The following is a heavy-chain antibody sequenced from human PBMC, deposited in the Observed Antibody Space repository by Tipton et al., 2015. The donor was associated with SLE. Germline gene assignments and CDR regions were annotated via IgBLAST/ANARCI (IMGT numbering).Heavy chain of an antibody. V-gene: IGHV4-61*02. Sequence: TLSLTCTVSGAFITSGGYHWRWIRQPAGKRLEWIGRIYTTGSTDYNPSLKSRVTISVDMSKNQFSLNLSSVTAADTAMYFCARSPTYDYVWGSYHFDNWGQGTLVTVSS. CDR1: GAFITSGGYH. D-gene: IGHD3-16*02. J-gene: IGHJ4*02. CDR2: IYTTGST. CDR3: ARSPTYDYVWGSYHFDN.